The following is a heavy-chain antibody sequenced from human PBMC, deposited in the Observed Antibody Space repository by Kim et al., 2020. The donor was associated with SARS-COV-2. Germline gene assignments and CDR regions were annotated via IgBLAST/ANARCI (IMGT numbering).Heavy chain of an antibody. V-gene: IGHV7-4-1*02. J-gene: IGHJ1*01. CDR1: GYTFTSYA. D-gene: IGHD3-3*01. Sequence: ASVKVSCKASGYTFTSYAMNWVRQAPGQGLEWMGWINTNTGNPTYAQGFTGRFVFSLDTSVSTAYLQISSLKAEDTAVYYCARGGYDFWSGYYEYFQHWGHGTLVTVSS. CDR3: ARGGYDFWSGYYEYFQH. CDR2: INTNTGNP.